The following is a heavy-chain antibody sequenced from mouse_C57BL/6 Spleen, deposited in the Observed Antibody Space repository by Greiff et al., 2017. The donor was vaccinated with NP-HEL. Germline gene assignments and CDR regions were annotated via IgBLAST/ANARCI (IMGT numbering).Heavy chain of an antibody. J-gene: IGHJ3*01. D-gene: IGHD3-2*02. CDR1: GYTFTDYY. Sequence: VQLQQSGPELVKPGASVKISCKASGYTFTDYYMNWVKQSHGKSLEWIGDINPNNGGTSYNQKFKGKATLTVDKSSSTAYMELRSLTSEDSAVYYCARQLRLRAWFADWGQGTLVTVSA. CDR3: ARQLRLRAWFAD. V-gene: IGHV1-26*01. CDR2: INPNNGGT.